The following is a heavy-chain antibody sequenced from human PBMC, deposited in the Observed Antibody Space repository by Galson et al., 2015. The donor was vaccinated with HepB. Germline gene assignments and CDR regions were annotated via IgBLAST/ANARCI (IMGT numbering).Heavy chain of an antibody. J-gene: IGHJ6*02. CDR1: GFTFSTYE. V-gene: IGHV3-48*03. D-gene: IGHD2-15*01. CDR2: ISTSGSFI. CDR3: ARIAAATHYGMDV. Sequence: SLRLSCAASGFTFSTYEIHWVRQAPGKGLDWVSKISTSGSFIFYAESVKGRFTISRDNAKNSVYLQMKSLRAEDTAVYSCARIAAATHYGMDVWGQGTTVTVSS.